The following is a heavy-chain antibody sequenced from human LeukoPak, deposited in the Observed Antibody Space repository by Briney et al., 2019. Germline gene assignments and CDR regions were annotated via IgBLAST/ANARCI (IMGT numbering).Heavy chain of an antibody. D-gene: IGHD3-22*01. CDR2: INPNSGGT. CDR3: ARVDGTGNYYDSSGYLGIDY. CDR1: GYTFTGYY. Sequence: ASVTVSCKASGYTFTGYYMHWVRQAPGQGLEWMGWINPNSGGTNYAQKFQGRVTMTRDTSISTAYMELSRLRSDDTAVYYCARVDGTGNYYDSSGYLGIDYWGQGTLVTVSS. V-gene: IGHV1-2*02. J-gene: IGHJ4*02.